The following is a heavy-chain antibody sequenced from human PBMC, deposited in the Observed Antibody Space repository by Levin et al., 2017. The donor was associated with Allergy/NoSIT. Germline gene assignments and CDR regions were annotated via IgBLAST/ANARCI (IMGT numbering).Heavy chain of an antibody. V-gene: IGHV1-18*01. CDR1: GYTFTSYG. D-gene: IGHD3-10*01. J-gene: IGHJ4*02. CDR2: ISAYNGNT. CDR3: ARDSGSGSYLPY. Sequence: GESLKISCKASGYTFTSYGISWVRQAPGQGLEWMGWISAYNGNTYYVPKLQGRITMTTDTSTSTAYMELRSLKSDDTAVYYCARDSGSGSYLPYWGQGTLVTVSS.